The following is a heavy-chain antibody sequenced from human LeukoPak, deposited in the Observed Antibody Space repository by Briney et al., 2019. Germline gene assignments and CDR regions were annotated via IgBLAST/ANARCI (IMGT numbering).Heavy chain of an antibody. CDR1: GFTFSSYW. V-gene: IGHV3-7*01. D-gene: IGHD4-17*01. J-gene: IGHJ4*02. Sequence: GGSLRLSCAASGFTFSSYWMSWVRQAPGKGLEWVANIKQDGSEKYYVDSVKGRFTISRDNAKDSPYLQMNSLRAEDTAVYYCARVAMTTVTPYYFDYWGQGTLVTVTS. CDR2: IKQDGSEK. CDR3: ARVAMTTVTPYYFDY.